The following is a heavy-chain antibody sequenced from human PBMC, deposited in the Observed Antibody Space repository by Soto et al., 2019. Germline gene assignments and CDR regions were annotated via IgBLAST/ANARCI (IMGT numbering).Heavy chain of an antibody. D-gene: IGHD3-3*01. CDR2: IYPGDPDT. Sequence: GESLKISCKGSGYSFPSYWIGWVRQMPGKGLEWMGIIYPGDPDTRYSPSFQGQVTISADKSISTAYLQWNSLKASDTAMYYCARYDFWSGSAIKGIDYWGQGTLVTVSS. CDR1: GYSFPSYW. CDR3: ARYDFWSGSAIKGIDY. J-gene: IGHJ4*02. V-gene: IGHV5-51*01.